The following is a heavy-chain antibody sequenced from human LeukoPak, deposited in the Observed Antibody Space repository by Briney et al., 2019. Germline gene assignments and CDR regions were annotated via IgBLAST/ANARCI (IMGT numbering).Heavy chain of an antibody. CDR2: FDPKDDEA. D-gene: IGHD1-26*01. CDR3: ARDNSVGDNAWWFDP. V-gene: IGHV1-24*01. J-gene: IGHJ5*02. CDR1: GYTLTELS. Sequence: ASVKVSCKVSGYTLTELSMHWVRQAPGKGLEWMGGFDPKDDEALYAQKFQGRVTMTRDMSTSTDYMELSSLRSEDTAIYYCARDNSVGDNAWWFDPWGQGTLVTVSS.